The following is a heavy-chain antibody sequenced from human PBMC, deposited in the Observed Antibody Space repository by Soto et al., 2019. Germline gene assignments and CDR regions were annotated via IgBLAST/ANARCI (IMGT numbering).Heavy chain of an antibody. J-gene: IGHJ6*02. Sequence: PGGSLRLSCSASGFTFSSYAMHWVRQAPGKGLEYVSAISSNGGSTYYADSVKGRFTISRDNSKNTLYLQMSSLRAEDTAVYYCVKDPIRGVTRPPYYYGMDVWGQGTTVTVSS. CDR3: VKDPIRGVTRPPYYYGMDV. V-gene: IGHV3-64D*06. D-gene: IGHD4-17*01. CDR1: GFTFSSYA. CDR2: ISSNGGST.